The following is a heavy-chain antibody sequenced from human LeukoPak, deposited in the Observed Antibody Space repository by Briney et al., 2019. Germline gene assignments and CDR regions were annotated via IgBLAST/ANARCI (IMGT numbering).Heavy chain of an antibody. D-gene: IGHD3-10*01. CDR1: GFTFSSYA. Sequence: GGSLRLSCAASGFTFSSYAMHWVRQAPGKGLEWVAVISYDGSNKYYADSVKGRFTISRDNSKNTLYLQMNSLRAEDTAVYYCARDPSGGDYWGQGTLVTVSS. CDR2: ISYDGSNK. CDR3: ARDPSGGDY. V-gene: IGHV3-30-3*01. J-gene: IGHJ4*02.